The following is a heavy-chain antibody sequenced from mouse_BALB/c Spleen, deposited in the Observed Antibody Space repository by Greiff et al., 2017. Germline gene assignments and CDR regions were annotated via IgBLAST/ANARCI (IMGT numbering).Heavy chain of an antibody. J-gene: IGHJ4*01. CDR2: ISDGGSYT. Sequence: EVHLVESGGGLVKPGGSLKLSCAASGFTFSDYYMYWVRQTPEKRLEWVATISDGGSYTYYPDSVKGRFTISRDNAKNNLYLQMSSLKSEDTAMYYCARRQLYYAMDYWGQGTSVTVSS. D-gene: IGHD6-1*01. CDR3: ARRQLYYAMDY. V-gene: IGHV5-4*02. CDR1: GFTFSDYY.